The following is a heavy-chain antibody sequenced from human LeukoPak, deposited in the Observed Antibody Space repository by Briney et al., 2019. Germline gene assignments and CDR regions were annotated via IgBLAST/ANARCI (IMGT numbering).Heavy chain of an antibody. CDR2: ISSGGST. V-gene: IGHV3-66*02. CDR3: ARDPPPYSSSSVGDY. D-gene: IGHD6-6*01. CDR1: GFTVSSNY. J-gene: IGHJ4*02. Sequence: GGSLRLSCAASGFTVSSNYMSWVRQAPGKGLEWVSVISSGGSTYYADSVKGRFTISRDNSKNTLYLQMNSLRAEDTAVYYCARDPPPYSSSSVGDYWGQGTLVTVSS.